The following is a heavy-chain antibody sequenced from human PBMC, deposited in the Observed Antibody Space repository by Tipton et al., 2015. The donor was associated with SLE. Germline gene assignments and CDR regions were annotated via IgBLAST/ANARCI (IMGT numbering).Heavy chain of an antibody. CDR2: IYTSGST. J-gene: IGHJ3*02. Sequence: TLSLTCTVSGGSISSSSYYWGWIRQPPGKGLEWIGYIYTSGSTNYNPSLKSRVTISVDTSKNQFSLKLSSVTAADTAVYYCARGGSWVRNDAFDIWGQGTMVTVSS. V-gene: IGHV4-61*05. D-gene: IGHD6-13*01. CDR3: ARGGSWVRNDAFDI. CDR1: GGSISSSSYY.